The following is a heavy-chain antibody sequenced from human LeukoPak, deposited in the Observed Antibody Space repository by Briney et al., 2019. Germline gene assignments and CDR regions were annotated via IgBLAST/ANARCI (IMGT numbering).Heavy chain of an antibody. J-gene: IGHJ3*02. D-gene: IGHD2-15*01. V-gene: IGHV1-69*13. CDR3: ARVNIEVVTHAFDI. Sequence: ASVKVSCKASGGTFSSYSISWVRQAPGQGLEWMGGIIPIFGTANYAQKFQGRVTITADESTSTAYMELTSLRSEDRAVYYCARVNIEVVTHAFDIWGQGTMVTVSS. CDR1: GGTFSSYS. CDR2: IIPIFGTA.